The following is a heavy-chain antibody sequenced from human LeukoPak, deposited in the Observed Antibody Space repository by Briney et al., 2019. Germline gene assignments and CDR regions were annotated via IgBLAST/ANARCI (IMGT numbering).Heavy chain of an antibody. CDR3: AGGGQWLLGAEYFQH. V-gene: IGHV3-23*01. J-gene: IGHJ1*01. D-gene: IGHD6-19*01. Sequence: PGGSLRLSCAASGFTFSSYAMSWVRQAPGKGLEWVSAISGSGGSTYYADSVKGRFTISRDNSKNTLYLQMNSLRAEDTAVYYCAGGGQWLLGAEYFQHWGQGTLVTVSS. CDR2: ISGSGGST. CDR1: GFTFSSYA.